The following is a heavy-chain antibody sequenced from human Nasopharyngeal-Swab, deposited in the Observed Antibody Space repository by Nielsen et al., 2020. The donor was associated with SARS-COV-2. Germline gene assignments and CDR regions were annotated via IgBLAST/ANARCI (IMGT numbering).Heavy chain of an antibody. CDR2: IYSGGSST. CDR1: GFTFGDYA. Sequence: GGSLRLSCTASGFTFGDYAMSWVRQAPGKGLEWVSVIYSGGSSTYYADSVKGRFTISRDNSKNTLYLQMNSLRAEDTAVYYCAKDLDYYDSSGYYGNAFDIWGQGTMVTVSS. CDR3: AKDLDYYDSSGYYGNAFDI. D-gene: IGHD3-22*01. J-gene: IGHJ3*02. V-gene: IGHV3-23*03.